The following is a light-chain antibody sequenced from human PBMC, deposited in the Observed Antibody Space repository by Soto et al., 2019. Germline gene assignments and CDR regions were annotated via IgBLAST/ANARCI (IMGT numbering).Light chain of an antibody. J-gene: IGKJ4*02. Sequence: DIQMAQSPSTVSRAVKDRGTGTSRGSQRFSRWLGWYQQKPGKAPKLLIYDASSLESGVPSRFSGSGSGTESTLTFGRVMPADPPTHSCQHPNRYSVTLRAGTQVDIK. V-gene: IGKV1-5*01. CDR2: DAS. CDR3: QHPNRYSVT. CDR1: QRFSRW.